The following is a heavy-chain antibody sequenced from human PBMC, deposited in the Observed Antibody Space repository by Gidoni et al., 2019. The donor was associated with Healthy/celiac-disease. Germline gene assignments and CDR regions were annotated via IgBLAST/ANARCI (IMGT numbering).Heavy chain of an antibody. CDR3: ARAGEYYDFWSGYSARFDY. V-gene: IGHV3-7*01. CDR2: IKQDGSEK. J-gene: IGHJ4*02. D-gene: IGHD3-3*01. Sequence: EVQLVESGGGLVQPGGSLRISCAASGFTFSSYWMRWVRQAPGKGLEWVANIKQDGSEKYYVDSVKGRFTISRDNAKNSLYLQINSLRAEDTAVYYCARAGEYYDFWSGYSARFDYWGQGTLVTVSS. CDR1: GFTFSSYW.